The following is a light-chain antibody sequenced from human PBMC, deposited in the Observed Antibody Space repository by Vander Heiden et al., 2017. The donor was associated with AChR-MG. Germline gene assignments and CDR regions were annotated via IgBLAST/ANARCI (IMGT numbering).Light chain of an antibody. J-gene: IGKJ1*01. CDR2: DAS. CDR1: QSVRSNY. Sequence: EIVLTQSPGNLSLSPGERATLSCGASQSVRSNYLAWYQQKPGLAPRLLIYDASNRATGIPDRFSGSGSGTDFALTISRLEPEDFAVYYCQQYGSSPRTFGQGTKVEIK. V-gene: IGKV3D-20*01. CDR3: QQYGSSPRT.